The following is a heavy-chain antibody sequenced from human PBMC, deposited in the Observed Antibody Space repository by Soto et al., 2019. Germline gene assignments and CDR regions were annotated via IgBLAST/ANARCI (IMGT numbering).Heavy chain of an antibody. CDR3: AREWTTSGDLDY. CDR2: ISYDGNIK. V-gene: IGHV3-30-3*01. CDR1: GFTFSSHS. D-gene: IGHD3-10*01. J-gene: IGHJ4*02. Sequence: QVQLVESGGGVVQPGMSLRLSCAASGFTFSSHSIQWVRQAPGKGLEWVAVISYDGNIKYYADSVRGRFTISRDNSKNKLYLQMNSLRPEDTAVYYCAREWTTSGDLDYWGQGTLVNVSS.